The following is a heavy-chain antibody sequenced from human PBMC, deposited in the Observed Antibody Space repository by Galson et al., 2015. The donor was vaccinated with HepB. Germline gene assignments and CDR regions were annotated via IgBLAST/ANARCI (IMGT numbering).Heavy chain of an antibody. CDR3: FFLRGNDLKLLDY. Sequence: SLRLSCAASTFIFSNYSMNWVRQAPGKGLEWVSYISSSSTTIYYADSVKGRFTISRDNAKNSLYLQMNSLRAEDTAVYYCFFLRGNDLKLLDYWGQGPLVTVSS. CDR2: ISSSSTTI. V-gene: IGHV3-48*04. CDR1: TFIFSNYS. J-gene: IGHJ4*02. D-gene: IGHD5-12*01.